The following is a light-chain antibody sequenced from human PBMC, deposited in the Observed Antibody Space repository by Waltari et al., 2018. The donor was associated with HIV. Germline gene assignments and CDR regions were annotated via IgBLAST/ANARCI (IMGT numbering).Light chain of an antibody. CDR1: QSLLHSNGYNY. J-gene: IGKJ1*01. V-gene: IGKV2-28*01. CDR2: LTS. CDR3: MQALQTPWT. Sequence: DILLTQSPLSLPATPGEPASISCRSNQSLLHSNGYNYLDWYLQKPGQPPHLLISLTSDRASGVPDRFSGSGSGTDFILKISKVEAGDVGIYYYMQALQTPWTFGQGTRVEIK.